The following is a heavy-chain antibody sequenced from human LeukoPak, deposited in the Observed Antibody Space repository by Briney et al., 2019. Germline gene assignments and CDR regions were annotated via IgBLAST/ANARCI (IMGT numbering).Heavy chain of an antibody. D-gene: IGHD5-18*01. V-gene: IGHV4-30-4*01. J-gene: IGHJ4*02. Sequence: SETLSLTCTVSGGFVSSGKYYWSWIRQPPGKGLEWIGYIHYSGNINYNPSLKSRGSISADTSKNQFSLKLSSVTAADTAVYYCARDQGYTYGAFDYWGQGTLVTVPS. CDR1: GGFVSSGKYY. CDR2: IHYSGNI. CDR3: ARDQGYTYGAFDY.